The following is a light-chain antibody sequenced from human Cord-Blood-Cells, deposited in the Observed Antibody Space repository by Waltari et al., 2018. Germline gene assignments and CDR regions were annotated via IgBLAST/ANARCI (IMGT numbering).Light chain of an antibody. Sequence: DIVMTQSPDSLAVSLGERATINCKRSQSVLYNSNNKNYLAWYQQKPGQPPNLLIYWASTRESGVPDRFSGSGSGTDFTLTISSLQAEDVAVYYCQQYYSTPYTFGQGTKLEIK. J-gene: IGKJ2*01. CDR2: WAS. CDR1: QSVLYNSNNKNY. CDR3: QQYYSTPYT. V-gene: IGKV4-1*01.